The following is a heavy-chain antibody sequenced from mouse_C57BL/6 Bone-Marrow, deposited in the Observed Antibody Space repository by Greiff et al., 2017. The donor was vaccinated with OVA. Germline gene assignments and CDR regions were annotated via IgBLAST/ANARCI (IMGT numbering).Heavy chain of an antibody. CDR3: ASLITTVVAPYWYFDV. Sequence: ASGIDFSRYWMSWVRRAPGKGLEWIGEINPDSSTINYAPSLKDKFIISRDNAKNTLYLQMSKVRSEDTALYYCASLITTVVAPYWYFDVWGTGTTVTVSS. D-gene: IGHD1-1*01. CDR1: GIDFSRYW. V-gene: IGHV4-1*01. J-gene: IGHJ1*03. CDR2: INPDSSTI.